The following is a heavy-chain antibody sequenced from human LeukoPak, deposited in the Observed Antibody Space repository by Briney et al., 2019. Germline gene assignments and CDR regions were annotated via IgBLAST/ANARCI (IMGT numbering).Heavy chain of an antibody. J-gene: IGHJ2*01. V-gene: IGHV5-51*01. CDR3: VRTAVTGTKYFDL. Sequence: AGESLKISCKGSGYTFTSNWIAWVRQMPGKGLEWMGIIYPGDSDTRYGPSFQGQVTISVDKSISTAYLQWSSLKASDTAMYYCVRTAVTGTKYFDLWGRGTLVTVSS. D-gene: IGHD6-19*01. CDR1: GYTFTSNW. CDR2: IYPGDSDT.